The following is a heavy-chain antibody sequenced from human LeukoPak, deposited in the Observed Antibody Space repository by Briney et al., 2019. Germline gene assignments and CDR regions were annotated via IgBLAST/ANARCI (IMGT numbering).Heavy chain of an antibody. V-gene: IGHV4-30-2*01. CDR1: GGSISSGGYY. D-gene: IGHD2-2*02. CDR3: AVYCSSTSCYKRGFDY. J-gene: IGHJ4*02. Sequence: SQTLSLTCTVSGGSISSGGYYWSWIRQPPGKGLEWIGYIYHSGSTFYNPSLKSRVTISIDTSKSQFSLKLSSVTAADTAVYYCAVYCSSTSCYKRGFDYWGQGTLVTVSS. CDR2: IYHSGST.